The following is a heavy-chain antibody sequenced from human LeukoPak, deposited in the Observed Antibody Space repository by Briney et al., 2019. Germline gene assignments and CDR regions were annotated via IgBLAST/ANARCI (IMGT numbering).Heavy chain of an antibody. V-gene: IGHV4-34*01. CDR3: ARGLVIKYYYYYYYMDV. CDR2: INHSGST. Sequence: SETLSLTCAVSGYSISSGYYWSWIRQPPGKGLEWIGEINHSGSTNYNPSLKSRVTISVDTSKNQFSLKLSSVTAADTAVYYCARGLVIKYYYYYYYMDVWGKGTTVTVSS. D-gene: IGHD3-9*01. J-gene: IGHJ6*03. CDR1: GYSISSGYY.